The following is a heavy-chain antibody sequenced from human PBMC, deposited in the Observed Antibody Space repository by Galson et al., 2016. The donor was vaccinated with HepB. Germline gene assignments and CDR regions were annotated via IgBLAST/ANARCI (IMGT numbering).Heavy chain of an antibody. D-gene: IGHD2-21*02. J-gene: IGHJ4*02. CDR1: GGSISSCF. V-gene: IGHV4-59*01. Sequence: SETLSLTCNVSGGSISSCFWSWIRQSPGKGLEWIGYIYKSGSTSYSPSLTSRVTLSVDTSKNQFSLKLRSVTAADTAVYYCARGVTGTPYFDFWGQGALVTVSS. CDR3: ARGVTGTPYFDF. CDR2: IYKSGST.